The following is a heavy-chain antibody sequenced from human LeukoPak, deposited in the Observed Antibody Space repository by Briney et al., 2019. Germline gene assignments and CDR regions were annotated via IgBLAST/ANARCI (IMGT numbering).Heavy chain of an antibody. Sequence: GGSLRLPCSVSGFTFSAHAMHWVRQAPGKGLEFVSSINSNGDSTYHADSVKGRFTISRDNSRSTLYLQMRSLRPEDTAVYYCVKSGYSTSSDVGYWGQGTLVTVSS. V-gene: IGHV3-64D*09. J-gene: IGHJ4*02. CDR3: VKSGYSTSSDVGY. D-gene: IGHD6-6*01. CDR2: INSNGDST. CDR1: GFTFSAHA.